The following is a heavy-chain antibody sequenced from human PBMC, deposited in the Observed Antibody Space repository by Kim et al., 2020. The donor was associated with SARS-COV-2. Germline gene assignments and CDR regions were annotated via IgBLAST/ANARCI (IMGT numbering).Heavy chain of an antibody. Sequence: GGSLRLSCAASGFSFSDYYMSWIRRVPGKGLEWISYISNSGGTIHYADSVKGRFTISRDNAKKSLYLQMNSLRAEDTAVYYCARIRGSYSVDYWGQGTLVTVSS. D-gene: IGHD1-26*01. CDR1: GFSFSDYY. V-gene: IGHV3-11*01. CDR2: ISNSGGTI. J-gene: IGHJ4*02. CDR3: ARIRGSYSVDY.